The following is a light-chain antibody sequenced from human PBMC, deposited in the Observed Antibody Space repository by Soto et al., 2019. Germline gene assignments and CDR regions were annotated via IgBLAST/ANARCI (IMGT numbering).Light chain of an antibody. Sequence: FVLTQSPGTLSLSPWERVTLSCRASQTVRNNYLAWYQQKPGQAPRLLIYDASNRATGIPARFSGSGSGTDFTLTISSLEPEDFAVYYCQQRSNCLFGQGTRLEIK. V-gene: IGKV3-11*01. J-gene: IGKJ5*01. CDR2: DAS. CDR1: QTVRNNY. CDR3: QQRSNCL.